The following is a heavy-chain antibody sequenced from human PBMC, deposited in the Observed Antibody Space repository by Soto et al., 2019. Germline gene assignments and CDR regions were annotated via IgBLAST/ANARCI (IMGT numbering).Heavy chain of an antibody. V-gene: IGHV3-21*01. CDR2: ISSSSSYI. CDR1: GFTFSSYS. D-gene: IGHD3-3*01. J-gene: IGHJ6*03. Sequence: GGSLRLSCAASGFTFSSYSMNWVRQAPGKGLEWVSSISSSSSYIYYADSVKGRFTISRDNAKNSRYLQMNSLRAEDTAVYYCARAYDFWSGYLSDYYYYMDVWGKGTTVTVSS. CDR3: ARAYDFWSGYLSDYYYYMDV.